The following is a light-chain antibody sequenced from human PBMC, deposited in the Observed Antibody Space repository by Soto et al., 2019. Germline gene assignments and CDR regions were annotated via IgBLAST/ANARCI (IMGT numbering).Light chain of an antibody. CDR1: ALPKQY. CDR3: QSADSSGTQGV. CDR2: KDS. V-gene: IGLV3-25*02. Sequence: SYEPTQPPSVSVSPGQTARITCSGDALPKQYAYWYQQKPGQAPVLVIYKDSERPSGIPERFSGSSSGTTVTLTISGVQAEDEADYYCQSADSSGTQGVFGTGTKVTVL. J-gene: IGLJ1*01.